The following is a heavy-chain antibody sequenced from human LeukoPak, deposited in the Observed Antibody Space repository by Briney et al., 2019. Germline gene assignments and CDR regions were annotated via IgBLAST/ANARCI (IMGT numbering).Heavy chain of an antibody. J-gene: IGHJ6*02. CDR2: INPNSGGT. Sequence: ASVKVSCKASGYTFTGYYMHWVRQAPGQGLEWMGWINPNSGGTNYAQKFQGRVTMTRDTSTSTAYMELRSLRSDDTAVYYCARANRNYYGSGSYYNVPYGMDVWGQGTTVTVSS. D-gene: IGHD3-10*01. CDR3: ARANRNYYGSGSYYNVPYGMDV. CDR1: GYTFTGYY. V-gene: IGHV1-2*02.